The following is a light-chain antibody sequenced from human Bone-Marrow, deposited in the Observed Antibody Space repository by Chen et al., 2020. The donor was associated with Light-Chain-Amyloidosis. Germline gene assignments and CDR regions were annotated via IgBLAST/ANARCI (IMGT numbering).Light chain of an antibody. J-gene: IGLJ2*01. V-gene: IGLV3-25*03. Sequence: SYELPHPPSLSVSPGPTARITCSGDDLPTKYAYWYQQKPGQAPVLVIHRDTERPSGISERFSGSSSGTTATLTISGVQAEDEADYHCQSADSSGTYEVIFGGGTKLTVL. CDR3: QSADSSGTYEVI. CDR2: RDT. CDR1: DLPTKY.